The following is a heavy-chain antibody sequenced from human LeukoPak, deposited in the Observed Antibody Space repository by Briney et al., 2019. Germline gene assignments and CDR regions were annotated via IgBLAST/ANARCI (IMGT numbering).Heavy chain of an antibody. J-gene: IGHJ4*02. CDR1: GYTFTSYD. CDR2: MNPNSGNT. V-gene: IGHV1-8*03. Sequence: ASVKVSCKASGYTFTSYDINWVRQATGQGLEWMGWMNPNSGNTGYAQKFQGRVTITRNTSISTAYMELSSLRSEDTAAYYCARGGIPEIRFLEWSHWGQGTLVTVSS. CDR3: ARGGIPEIRFLEWSH. D-gene: IGHD3-3*01.